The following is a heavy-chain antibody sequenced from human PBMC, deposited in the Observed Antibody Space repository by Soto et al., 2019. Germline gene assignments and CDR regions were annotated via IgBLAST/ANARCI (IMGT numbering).Heavy chain of an antibody. J-gene: IGHJ4*02. Sequence: ASVKVSCKASGYTFTSYGISWVRQAPGQGLEWMGWISAYNGNTDYAQKLQGRVTMTTDTSTSTAYMELRSLRSDDTAVYYCARSPRFLEGPTFGLWAYYFDYRGRRSLVTVSS. CDR1: GYTFTSYG. D-gene: IGHD3-3*01. CDR3: ARSPRFLEGPTFGLWAYYFDY. CDR2: ISAYNGNT. V-gene: IGHV1-18*01.